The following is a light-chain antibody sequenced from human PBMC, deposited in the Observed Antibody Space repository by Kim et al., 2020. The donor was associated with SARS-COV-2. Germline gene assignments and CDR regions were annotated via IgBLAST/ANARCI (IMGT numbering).Light chain of an antibody. V-gene: IGLV1-40*01. Sequence: GVTNTCSGSSSNIGAGDDVHRYQQLPGTAPKLLINGNSNRPSGVPDRCSGSKSGTSASLAITGRHAEDEADYYCQSYDSSLGGYVFGTGTKVTVL. CDR3: QSYDSSLGGYV. CDR2: GNS. CDR1: SSNIGAGDD. J-gene: IGLJ1*01.